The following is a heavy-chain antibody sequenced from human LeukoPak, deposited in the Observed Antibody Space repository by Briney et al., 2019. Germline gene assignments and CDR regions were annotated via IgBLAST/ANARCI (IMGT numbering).Heavy chain of an antibody. D-gene: IGHD1-26*01. V-gene: IGHV4-59*01. CDR2: VYYSGST. CDR3: ARRGANSGSYSHFDL. Sequence: SETLSLTCTVSGGSISSDFWNWIRQPPGKGLEWIGSVYYSGSTNYNPSLKSRVTISLDTSKNKFSLQLRSVTAADTAVYYCARRGANSGSYSHFDLWGRGTLVTVSS. CDR1: GGSISSDF. J-gene: IGHJ2*01.